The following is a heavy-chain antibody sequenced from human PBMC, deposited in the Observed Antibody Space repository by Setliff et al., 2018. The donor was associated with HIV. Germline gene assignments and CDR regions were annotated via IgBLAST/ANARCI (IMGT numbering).Heavy chain of an antibody. J-gene: IGHJ4*02. CDR1: GFTFSNAW. D-gene: IGHD3-9*01. CDR2: ISSSGSSI. V-gene: IGHV3-11*04. CDR3: AKNDILTGYYKGVDY. Sequence: GGSLRLSCAASGFTFSNAWMSWVRQAPGKGLEWVSYISSSGSSIYYGDSGKGRFTISRDNAKNSLYLQMNSLRAEDTAVYYCAKNDILTGYYKGVDYWGQGTLVTVSS.